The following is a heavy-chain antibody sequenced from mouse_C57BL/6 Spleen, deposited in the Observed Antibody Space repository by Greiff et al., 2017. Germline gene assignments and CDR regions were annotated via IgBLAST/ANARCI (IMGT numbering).Heavy chain of an antibody. CDR2: IHPNSGST. Sequence: VQLQQPGAELVKPGASVKLSCKASGYTFTSSWMHWVKQRPGQGLEWIGMIHPNSGSTNYNEKFKSKATLTVDKSSSTAYMQLSSLTSEDSAVYYCARGDYDDYAMDYWGQGTSVTVSS. V-gene: IGHV1-64*01. CDR1: GYTFTSSW. CDR3: ARGDYDDYAMDY. J-gene: IGHJ4*01. D-gene: IGHD2-4*01.